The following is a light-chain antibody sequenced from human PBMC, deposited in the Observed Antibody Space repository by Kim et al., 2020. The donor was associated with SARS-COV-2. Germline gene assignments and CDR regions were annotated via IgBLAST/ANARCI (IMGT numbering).Light chain of an antibody. J-gene: IGKJ2*01. CDR3: QQSYRTPYT. Sequence: SASVGDRVTIPCRESQSITNYLNWYQQRPGKAPKLLIYAASSLQSGVPLRFSGSGSGTDFTLTISSLQREDFATYYCQQSYRTPYTSGQGTKLEI. V-gene: IGKV1-39*01. CDR1: QSITNY. CDR2: AAS.